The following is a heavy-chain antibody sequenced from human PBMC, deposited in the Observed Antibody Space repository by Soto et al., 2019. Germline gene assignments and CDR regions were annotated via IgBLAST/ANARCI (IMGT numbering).Heavy chain of an antibody. J-gene: IGHJ5*02. CDR3: ARVNYYDSSGYYFWWFDP. CDR2: IYYSGTT. Sequence: SETLSLTCTVSGGSISSSNYYWVWIRHPPGKGLEWIGNIYYSGTTYYNPSLKSRVTISVDTSKNQFSLKLSSVTTADTAVYYCARVNYYDSSGYYFWWFDPWGQGTLVTAPQ. CDR1: GGSISSSNYY. D-gene: IGHD3-22*01. V-gene: IGHV4-39*07.